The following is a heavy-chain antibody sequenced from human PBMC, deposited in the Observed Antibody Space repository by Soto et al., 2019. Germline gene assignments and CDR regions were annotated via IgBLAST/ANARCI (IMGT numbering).Heavy chain of an antibody. D-gene: IGHD6-19*01. J-gene: IGHJ1*01. CDR1: GGSFSGYY. V-gene: IGHV4-34*01. CDR2: INHSGST. CDR3: ARGRAAVAGTSYFQH. Sequence: SETLSLTCAVYGGSFSGYYWSWIRQPPGKGLEWIGEINHSGSTNYNPSLKSRVTISVDTSKNQFSLNLRSVTAADTAVYYCARGRAAVAGTSYFQHWGQGTQVTVSS.